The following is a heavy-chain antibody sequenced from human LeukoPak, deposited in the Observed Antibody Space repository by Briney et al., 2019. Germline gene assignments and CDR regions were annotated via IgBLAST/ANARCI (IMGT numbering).Heavy chain of an antibody. J-gene: IGHJ4*02. CDR1: GYTLTELS. V-gene: IGHV1-24*01. CDR3: ATASYSSSWYALDY. Sequence: VASVKVSCKVSGYTLTELSMHWVRQAPGKGLEWMGGFDPEDGETTYAQKFQGRVTMTEDTSTDTAYMELSSLRSEDTAVYYCATASYSSSWYALDYWGQGTLVTVSS. CDR2: FDPEDGET. D-gene: IGHD6-13*01.